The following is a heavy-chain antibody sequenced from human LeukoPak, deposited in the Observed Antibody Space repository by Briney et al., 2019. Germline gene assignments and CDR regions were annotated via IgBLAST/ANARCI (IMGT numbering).Heavy chain of an antibody. Sequence: KPSETLSLTCVVYGESFSGYYWSWIRQPPGKGLEWIGYIYYSGSTNYNPSLKSRVTISVDTSKNQFSLKLSSVTAADTAVYYCARVYSYCSSTSCYSPYYYYYYGMDVWGQGTTVTVSS. CDR1: GESFSGYY. CDR3: ARVYSYCSSTSCYSPYYYYYYGMDV. CDR2: IYYSGST. J-gene: IGHJ6*02. V-gene: IGHV4-59*01. D-gene: IGHD2-2*02.